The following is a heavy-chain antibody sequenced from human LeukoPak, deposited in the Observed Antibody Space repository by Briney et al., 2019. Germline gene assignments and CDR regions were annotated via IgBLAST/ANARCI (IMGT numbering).Heavy chain of an antibody. CDR1: GFTFSSYW. J-gene: IGHJ1*01. D-gene: IGHD3-22*01. Sequence: TGGSLRLSCAASGFTFSSYWMHWVRRAPGKGLVWVSRIKSDGKTNYADSVKGRFTISRDNAKNTVSLQMNSLRAEDTGVYYCARAPSEIGGYYPEYFRHWGQGTLVTVSS. CDR3: ARAPSEIGGYYPEYFRH. V-gene: IGHV3-74*01. CDR2: IKSDGKT.